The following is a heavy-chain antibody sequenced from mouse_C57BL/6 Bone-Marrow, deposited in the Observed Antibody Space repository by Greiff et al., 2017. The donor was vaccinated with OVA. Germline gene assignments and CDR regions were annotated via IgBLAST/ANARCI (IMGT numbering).Heavy chain of an antibody. CDR1: GFTFSSYA. CDR3: ARDRGGTWYFDY. D-gene: IGHD4-1*01. CDR2: ISDGGSYT. V-gene: IGHV5-4*03. J-gene: IGHJ2*01. Sequence: EVMLVESGGGLVKPGGSLKLSCAASGFTFSSYAMSWVRQTPEKRLEWVATISDGGSYTYYPDNVKGRFTISRDNAKNNLYLQMSHLKSGDTAMYYCARDRGGTWYFDYWGQGTALTVSS.